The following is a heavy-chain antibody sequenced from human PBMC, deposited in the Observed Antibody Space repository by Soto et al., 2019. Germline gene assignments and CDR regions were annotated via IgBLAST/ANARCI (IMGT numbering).Heavy chain of an antibody. V-gene: IGHV1-69*06. CDR2: IIPIFGTA. J-gene: IGHJ6*02. Sequence: GASVKVSCKASGGTFSSYAISWVRQAPGQGLEWMGGIIPIFGTANYAQKFQGRVTITADKSTSTDYMELSSLRSEDTAVYYCASMLVDYSNSQYYYYYYGMDVWGQGTTVTVSS. CDR3: ASMLVDYSNSQYYYYYYGMDV. D-gene: IGHD4-4*01. CDR1: GGTFSSYA.